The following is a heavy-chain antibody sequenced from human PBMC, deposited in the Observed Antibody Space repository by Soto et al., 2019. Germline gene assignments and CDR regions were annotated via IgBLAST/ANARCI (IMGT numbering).Heavy chain of an antibody. Sequence: GASVKVSCKASGGTFSSYAISWVRQAPGQGLEWMGGIIPIFGTANYAQKFQGRVTITADESTSTAYMELSSLRSEDTAVYYCARDGDSTVVTPSWFDPWGQGTLVTVSS. CDR2: IIPIFGTA. D-gene: IGHD2-21*02. V-gene: IGHV1-69*13. CDR3: ARDGDSTVVTPSWFDP. CDR1: GGTFSSYA. J-gene: IGHJ5*02.